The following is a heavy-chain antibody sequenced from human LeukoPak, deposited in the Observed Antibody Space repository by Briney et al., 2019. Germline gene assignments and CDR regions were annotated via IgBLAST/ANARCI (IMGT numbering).Heavy chain of an antibody. D-gene: IGHD1-7*01. V-gene: IGHV3-23*01. CDR3: AKVAPYGNYLFHY. Sequence: KPGGSLRLSCAASGFTFSSYTMNWVRQAPGKGLEWVSGISGSGGSTNYADSVKGRFTIARDNSKNTLYLQMNSLGAEDTAVYYCAKVAPYGNYLFHYWGQGTRVTVSS. CDR2: ISGSGGST. CDR1: GFTFSSYT. J-gene: IGHJ4*02.